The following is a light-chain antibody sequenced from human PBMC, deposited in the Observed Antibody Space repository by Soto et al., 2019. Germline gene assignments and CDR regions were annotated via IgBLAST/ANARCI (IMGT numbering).Light chain of an antibody. V-gene: IGKV3-15*01. CDR1: HSVDSD. J-gene: IGKJ2*01. Sequence: EIVMTQSPATLSVSPGERATLSCRASHSVDSDLAWYQQKPGQAPRLLIYDASTRATGIPARFSGSGSGTEFTLIINSLQSEDFAVYYCQQYKNWPPYTFGQGTKLEIK. CDR3: QQYKNWPPYT. CDR2: DAS.